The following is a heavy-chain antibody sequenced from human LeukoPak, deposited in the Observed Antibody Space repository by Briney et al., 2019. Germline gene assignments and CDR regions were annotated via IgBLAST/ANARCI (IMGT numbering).Heavy chain of an antibody. D-gene: IGHD1-26*01. Sequence: GSLRLSCAASGFTFSSYWMHWVRQAPGKGLVWVSRISNDGSTTDYADSVKGRFTISRDNAKNTLYLQMNSLRAEDTAVYYCARDKYGRSGSHFHIGQWGQGTLVTVSS. V-gene: IGHV3-74*01. J-gene: IGHJ4*02. CDR1: GFTFSSYW. CDR3: ARDKYGRSGSHFHIGQ. CDR2: ISNDGSTT.